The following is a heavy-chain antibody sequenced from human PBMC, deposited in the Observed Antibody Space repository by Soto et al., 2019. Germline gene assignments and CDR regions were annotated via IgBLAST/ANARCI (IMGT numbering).Heavy chain of an antibody. V-gene: IGHV3-21*06. CDR2: ISSTTNYI. CDR3: ARESEDLASNFDY. Sequence: GGSLRLSCAASGFTFTRYSMNWVRQAPGKGLEWVSSISSTTNYIYYGDSMKGRFTISRDNAKNSLYLEMNSLRAEDTAVYYCARESEDLASNFDYWGQGTLVTVSS. J-gene: IGHJ4*02. CDR1: GFTFTRYS.